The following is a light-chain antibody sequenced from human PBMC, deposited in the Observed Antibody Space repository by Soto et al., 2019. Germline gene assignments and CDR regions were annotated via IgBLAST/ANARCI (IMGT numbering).Light chain of an antibody. CDR2: GAS. V-gene: IGKV3-15*01. Sequence: EIVMTQSPATLSVSPGERATLSCRASQSVSSNLAWYQQKPGQAPRLLIYGASTRATGIPARFSGSGSGTEFTLTISSLQSEDFAVYYCQQYNNSWWTFGQGTKVEIK. CDR1: QSVSSN. J-gene: IGKJ1*01. CDR3: QQYNNSWWT.